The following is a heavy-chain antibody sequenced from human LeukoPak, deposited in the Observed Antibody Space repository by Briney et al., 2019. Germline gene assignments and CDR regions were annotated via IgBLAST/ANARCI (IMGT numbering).Heavy chain of an antibody. D-gene: IGHD4-11*01. J-gene: IGHJ4*02. Sequence: GGSLRLSCAASGSTFSSYNMNWVRQAPGKGLEWVSSISSSSSYIYYADSVEGRFTISRDNAKNSLYLQMNSLRAEDTAVYYCARDSTDFDYWGQGTLVTVSS. CDR2: ISSSSSYI. CDR3: ARDSTDFDY. CDR1: GSTFSSYN. V-gene: IGHV3-21*01.